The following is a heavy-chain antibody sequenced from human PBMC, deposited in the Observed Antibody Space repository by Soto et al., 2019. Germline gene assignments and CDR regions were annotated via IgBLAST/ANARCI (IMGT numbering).Heavy chain of an antibody. CDR1: GFTVSSNY. CDR2: IYIVGDT. CDR3: ARRPHYYFYMDV. Sequence: GGSLRLSCAASGFTVSSNYMSWVRQAPGKRLEWVSVIYIVGDTDYADSVKGRFTISRDNSKNTLYLQMNSLRAEDTAVYYCARRPHYYFYMDVWGKGTTVTVSS. V-gene: IGHV3-66*04. J-gene: IGHJ6*03.